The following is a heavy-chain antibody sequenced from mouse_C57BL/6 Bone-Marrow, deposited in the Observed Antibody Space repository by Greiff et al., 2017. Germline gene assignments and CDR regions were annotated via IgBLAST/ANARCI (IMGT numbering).Heavy chain of an antibody. Sequence: QVQLQQSGAELVRPGTSVKVSCKASGYAFTNYLIEWVKQRPGQGLEWIGVISPGSGGTNYNEKFKGKATLTADKSTSTAYMQLSSLTSEDSAVXLCERSDDGSFAYWGQGTLVTVSA. CDR3: ERSDDGSFAY. D-gene: IGHD1-1*01. CDR2: ISPGSGGT. V-gene: IGHV1-54*01. J-gene: IGHJ3*01. CDR1: GYAFTNYL.